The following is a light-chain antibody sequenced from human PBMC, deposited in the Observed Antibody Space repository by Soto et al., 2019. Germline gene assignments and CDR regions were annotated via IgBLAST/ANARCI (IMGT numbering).Light chain of an antibody. Sequence: QPVLTQPASVSGSPGQSITISCTATSSDVGGYNYVSWYQQHPGKAPKLMIYDVSNRPSGISNRFSGSKSGNTASLTISGLQPEDEADHYCSSYTSSSTVVFGGGTKLTVL. CDR2: DVS. CDR3: SSYTSSSTVV. J-gene: IGLJ2*01. CDR1: SSDVGGYNY. V-gene: IGLV2-14*01.